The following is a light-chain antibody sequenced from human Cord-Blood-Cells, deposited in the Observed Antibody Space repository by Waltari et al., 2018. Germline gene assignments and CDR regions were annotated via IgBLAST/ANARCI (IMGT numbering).Light chain of an antibody. CDR2: DVS. CDR3: CSYAGSYTLV. V-gene: IGLV2-11*01. Sequence: QSALTQPRSVSGSPGQSVTIYCTATSSDVRGYNSAPWYQQHPGKAPKLMIYDVSKRPSGVPDRFSGSKSGNTASLTISGLQAEDEADYYCCSYAGSYTLVFGGGTKLTVL. J-gene: IGLJ2*01. CDR1: SSDVRGYNS.